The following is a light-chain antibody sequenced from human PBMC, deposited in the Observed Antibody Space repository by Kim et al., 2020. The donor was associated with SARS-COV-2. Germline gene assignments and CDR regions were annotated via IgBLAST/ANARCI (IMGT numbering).Light chain of an antibody. CDR1: KLGDKY. CDR2: QDS. J-gene: IGLJ2*01. Sequence: SSELTQPPSVSVSPGQTASITCSGDKLGDKYACWYQQKPGQSPVLVIYQDSKRPSGIPERFSGSNSGNTATLPISGTQAMDEADYYCQAWDSHVVFGGGT. V-gene: IGLV3-1*01. CDR3: QAWDSHVV.